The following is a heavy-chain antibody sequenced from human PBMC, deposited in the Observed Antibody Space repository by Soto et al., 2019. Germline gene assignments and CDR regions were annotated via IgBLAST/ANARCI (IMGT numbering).Heavy chain of an antibody. Sequence: SVKVSCKASGGTFSSYAISWVRQAPGQGLEWMGGIIPIFGTANYAQKFQGRVTITADESTSTAYMELSSPRSEDTAVYYCARTYNPNYYYGMDVWGQGTTVTVSS. CDR1: GGTFSSYA. D-gene: IGHD1-20*01. CDR3: ARTYNPNYYYGMDV. J-gene: IGHJ6*02. CDR2: IIPIFGTA. V-gene: IGHV1-69*13.